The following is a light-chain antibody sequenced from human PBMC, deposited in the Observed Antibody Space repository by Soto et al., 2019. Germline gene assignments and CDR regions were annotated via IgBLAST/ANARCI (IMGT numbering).Light chain of an antibody. Sequence: IVMTQCHAPLSVCPWERATLSCTASQSVSSHLAWYQPKPGQAPRPLIYAASTRATGIPARFSGSGSGTEFTLTISSLQSEDFAVYYCQQYNNWPPLTFGQGTKVDIK. CDR1: QSVSSH. J-gene: IGKJ1*01. CDR2: AAS. CDR3: QQYNNWPPLT. V-gene: IGKV3-15*01.